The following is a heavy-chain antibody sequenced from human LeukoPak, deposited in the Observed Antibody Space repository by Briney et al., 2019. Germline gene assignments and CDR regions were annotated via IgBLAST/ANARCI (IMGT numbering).Heavy chain of an antibody. J-gene: IGHJ3*02. CDR3: ARASGSYYNAFDI. Sequence: GGSLRLSCAASGFTFSSYDMHWVRQATGKGLEWVSAIGTVGDTYYPGSVKGRFTISRENAKNSLYLQMNSLRAGDTAVYYCARASGSYYNAFDIWGQGTMVTVSS. CDR1: GFTFSSYD. V-gene: IGHV3-13*01. CDR2: IGTVGDT. D-gene: IGHD1-26*01.